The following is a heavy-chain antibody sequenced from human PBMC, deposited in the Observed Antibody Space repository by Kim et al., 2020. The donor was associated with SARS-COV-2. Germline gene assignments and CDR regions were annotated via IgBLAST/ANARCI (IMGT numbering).Heavy chain of an antibody. CDR3: AREPSTYFDY. CDR1: GFTVSNTY. V-gene: IGHV3-66*01. Sequence: GGSLRLSCVVSGFTVSNTYMSWVRQAPGKGLEWVSTIYGGGSTYYADSVKGRFTISRDDSRNTVYLQMNSVRAEDTAVYFCAREPSTYFDYWGQGTLVTV. CDR2: IYGGGST. J-gene: IGHJ4*02.